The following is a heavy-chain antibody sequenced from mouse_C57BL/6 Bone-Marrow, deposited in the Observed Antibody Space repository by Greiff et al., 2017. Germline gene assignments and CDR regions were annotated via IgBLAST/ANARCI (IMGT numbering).Heavy chain of an antibody. V-gene: IGHV1-72*01. CDR1: GYTFTSYW. D-gene: IGHD1-1*01. J-gene: IGHJ2*01. Sequence: QVQLKQPGAELVKPGASVKLSCKASGYTFTSYWMHWVKQRPGRGLEWIGRIDPNSGGTKYNEKFKSKATLTVDKPSSTAYMQLSSLTSEDSAVYYCAREDTTVVTLDYFDYWGQGTTLTVSS. CDR2: IDPNSGGT. CDR3: AREDTTVVTLDYFDY.